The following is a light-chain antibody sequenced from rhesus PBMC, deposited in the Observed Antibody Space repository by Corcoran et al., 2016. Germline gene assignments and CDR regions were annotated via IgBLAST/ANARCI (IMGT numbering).Light chain of an antibody. V-gene: IGKV1-74*01. CDR3: QQYNSAPRT. CDR1: ENVNNY. Sequence: DIQMTQSPSSLSASVGDRVTITCRASENVNNYLNWYQQKPRKAPKLLIYKASTLQSGVPSRFSGSGSGTDFTLTISSLQPEDFATDYCQQYNSAPRTFGQGTKVEIK. J-gene: IGKJ1*01. CDR2: KAS.